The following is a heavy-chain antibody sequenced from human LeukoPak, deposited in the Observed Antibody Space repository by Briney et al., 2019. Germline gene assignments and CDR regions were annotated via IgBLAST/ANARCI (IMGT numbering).Heavy chain of an antibody. Sequence: GGSLRLFCAASGFIFSSYAMSWVRQAPGQGLEWVSAISGSGGSTYYADSVKGRFTISRDNSKNTLYLQMNSLRAEDTAVYYCAKEVGYDSSGYDDYWGQGTLVTVSS. CDR1: GFIFSSYA. CDR3: AKEVGYDSSGYDDY. CDR2: ISGSGGST. D-gene: IGHD3-22*01. J-gene: IGHJ4*02. V-gene: IGHV3-23*01.